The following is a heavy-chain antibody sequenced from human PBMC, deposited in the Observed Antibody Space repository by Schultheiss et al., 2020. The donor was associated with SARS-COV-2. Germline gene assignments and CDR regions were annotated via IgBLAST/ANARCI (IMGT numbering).Heavy chain of an antibody. Sequence: ASVKVSCKASGYTFTSYGISWVRQAPGQGLEWMGWISAYNGNTNYAQKLQGRVTMTTDTSTSTAYMELRSLRSDDTAVYYCARGRRGSGSCVSYYYYGMDVWGQGTTVTVSS. D-gene: IGHD3-10*01. CDR1: GYTFTSYG. CDR2: ISAYNGNT. V-gene: IGHV1-18*01. CDR3: ARGRRGSGSCVSYYYYGMDV. J-gene: IGHJ6*02.